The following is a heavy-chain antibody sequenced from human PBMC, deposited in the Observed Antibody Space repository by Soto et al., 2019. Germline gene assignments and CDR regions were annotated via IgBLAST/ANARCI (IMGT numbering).Heavy chain of an antibody. J-gene: IGHJ5*02. D-gene: IGHD3-16*02. CDR3: AREDYYVWGSYRSTGGVFFDP. CDR1: GDSVSSNSAA. V-gene: IGHV6-1*01. Sequence: SQTLSLTCAISGDSVSSNSAAWNWIRQSPSRGLEWLGRTYYRSKWYNDYAVSVKSRITINPDTSKNKFSLQLNFVTPEDTAFYYCAREDYYVWGSYRSTGGVFFDPWGQGTLVTVSS. CDR2: TYYRSKWYN.